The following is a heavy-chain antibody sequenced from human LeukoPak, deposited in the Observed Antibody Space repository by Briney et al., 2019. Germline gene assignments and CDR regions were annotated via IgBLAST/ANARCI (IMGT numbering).Heavy chain of an antibody. Sequence: GGSLRPSCAASGFTFSSYWMSWVRQAPGKGLEWVANIKQDGSGKYYVDSVKGRFTISRDNAKNSLYLQMNSLRAEDTAVYYCARGTGTTPFDYWGQGTLVTVSS. V-gene: IGHV3-7*01. CDR3: ARGTGTTPFDY. CDR2: IKQDGSGK. D-gene: IGHD1-7*01. CDR1: GFTFSSYW. J-gene: IGHJ4*02.